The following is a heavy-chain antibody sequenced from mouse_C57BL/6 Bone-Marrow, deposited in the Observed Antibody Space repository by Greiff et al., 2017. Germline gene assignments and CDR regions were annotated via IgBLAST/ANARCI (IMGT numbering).Heavy chain of an antibody. CDR3: ARHERYYDYEGYFDY. J-gene: IGHJ2*01. CDR1: GYIFTEYT. Sequence: VMLVESGAELVKPGASVKLSCKASGYIFTEYTIHWVKQRSGQGLEWIGWFYPGSGSIKYNERFKDKATLTADKSSNTVYMELSRLTSEDSAVYFWARHERYYDYEGYFDYWGQGTTLTVSS. CDR2: FYPGSGSI. D-gene: IGHD2-4*01. V-gene: IGHV1-62-2*01.